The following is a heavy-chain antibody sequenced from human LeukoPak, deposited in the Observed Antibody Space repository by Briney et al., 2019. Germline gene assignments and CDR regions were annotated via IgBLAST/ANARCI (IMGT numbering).Heavy chain of an antibody. V-gene: IGHV1-69*13. D-gene: IGHD3-22*01. J-gene: IGHJ6*03. CDR2: IIPIFGTA. CDR1: GGTFISYA. Sequence: SVKVSCKASGGTFISYAISWVRQAPGQGLEWMGGIIPIFGTANYAQKFQGRVTITADESTSTAYMELSSLRSEDTAVYYCASSNSYDSSGSSHYYYMDVGGKGTTVTIS. CDR3: ASSNSYDSSGSSHYYYMDV.